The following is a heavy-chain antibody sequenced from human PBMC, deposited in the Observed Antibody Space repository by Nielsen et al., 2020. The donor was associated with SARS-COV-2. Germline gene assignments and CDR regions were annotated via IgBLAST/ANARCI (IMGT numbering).Heavy chain of an antibody. Sequence: SLKISCAASGFTFDDYAMHWVRQAPGKGLEWVSGISWNGGSIGYADSVKGRFTISRDNAKNSLYLQMNSLRAEDTALYYCAKDPSDGMDVWGQGTTVTVSS. J-gene: IGHJ6*02. CDR1: GFTFDDYA. D-gene: IGHD3-10*01. CDR3: AKDPSDGMDV. CDR2: ISWNGGSI. V-gene: IGHV3-9*01.